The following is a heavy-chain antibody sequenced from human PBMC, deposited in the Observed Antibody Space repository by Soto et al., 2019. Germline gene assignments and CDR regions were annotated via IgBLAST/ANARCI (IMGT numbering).Heavy chain of an antibody. J-gene: IGHJ6*02. CDR1: GFTFTSSD. D-gene: IGHD6-13*01. V-gene: IGHV1-58*01. CDR2: IVVGSGNT. Sequence: GPSVKVSCKASGFTFTSSDVQWVRQARGQRLEWIGWIVVGSGNTNYAQKFQERVTITRDMSASTAYMELSSLRSEDTAVYYCAAAPPGGSSSFYYYYGMDVWGQGTTVTVSS. CDR3: AAAPPGGSSSFYYYYGMDV.